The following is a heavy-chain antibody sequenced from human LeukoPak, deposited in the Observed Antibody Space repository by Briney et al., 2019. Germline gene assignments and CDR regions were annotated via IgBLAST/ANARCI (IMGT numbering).Heavy chain of an antibody. CDR2: IYPGDSDT. Sequence: GASLKISCKGSGYSFTSYWIGWVRQMPGKGLEWMGIIYPGDSDTRYSPSFQGQVTISADKSISTAYLQWSSLTASDTAMYYCARLSCSSTSCYAYDGYFDYWGQGTLVTVSS. V-gene: IGHV5-51*01. D-gene: IGHD2-2*01. CDR1: GYSFTSYW. CDR3: ARLSCSSTSCYAYDGYFDY. J-gene: IGHJ4*02.